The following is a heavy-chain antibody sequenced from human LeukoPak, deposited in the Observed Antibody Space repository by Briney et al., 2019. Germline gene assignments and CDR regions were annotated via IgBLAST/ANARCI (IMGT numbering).Heavy chain of an antibody. CDR2: IYSSGNT. Sequence: SETLSLTCTVSGGSISSYYWSWIRQPAGKGLEWIGRIYSSGNTNYNPSLKSRVTMSVDTSKNQFSLKLSSVTAADTAVYYCARGTLTYSSRLFDYWGQGTLVTVSS. CDR3: ARGTLTYSSRLFDY. CDR1: GGSISSYY. D-gene: IGHD6-19*01. V-gene: IGHV4-4*07. J-gene: IGHJ4*02.